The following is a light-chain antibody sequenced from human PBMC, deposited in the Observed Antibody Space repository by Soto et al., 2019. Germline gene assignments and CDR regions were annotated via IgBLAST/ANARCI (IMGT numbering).Light chain of an antibody. J-gene: IGKJ5*01. V-gene: IGKV3D-15*01. CDR2: GAS. CDR3: QQYNKWPPIT. CDR1: QSVISTY. Sequence: EIVLTQSPGTLSLSPGERATLSCRASQSVISTYLAWYQQKPGQAPRLLIYGASSRATGIPARFSGSGSGTEFTLTISSLQSEDFAVYYCQQYNKWPPITFGQGTRLEIK.